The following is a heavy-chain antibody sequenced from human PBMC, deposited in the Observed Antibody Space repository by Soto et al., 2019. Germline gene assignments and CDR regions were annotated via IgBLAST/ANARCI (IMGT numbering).Heavy chain of an antibody. V-gene: IGHV1-69*06. CDR3: ARGVYGSGNYYTGPSAFDI. CDR2: TIPVFHTA. Sequence: QVQLEQSGAEVKKPGSSVKVSCKASGGTLSDHGVAWLRQAPEQGLEWMGGTIPVFHTAKYAQKFQGRVTVTADKFTNIAYMELSSLRSEDTAFYFCARGVYGSGNYYTGPSAFDIWGQGTMVIVSS. CDR1: GGTLSDHG. D-gene: IGHD3-10*01. J-gene: IGHJ3*02.